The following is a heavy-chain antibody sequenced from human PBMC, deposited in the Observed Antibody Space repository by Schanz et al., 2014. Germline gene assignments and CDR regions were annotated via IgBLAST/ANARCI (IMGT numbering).Heavy chain of an antibody. CDR3: AREDMLRGIRAFDI. V-gene: IGHV3-21*01. CDR2: IPVGNNYI. J-gene: IGHJ3*02. D-gene: IGHD3-10*01. CDR1: GFTFSSYS. Sequence: EVQLVESGGGLVKPGGSLRLSCAASGFTFSSYSMHWIRQAPGKGLEWVSYIPVGNNYIYYADSVKGRFTISRDNPKNSLYLQINSLRLEDTAIYYCAREDMLRGIRAFDIWGQGTMVTVSS.